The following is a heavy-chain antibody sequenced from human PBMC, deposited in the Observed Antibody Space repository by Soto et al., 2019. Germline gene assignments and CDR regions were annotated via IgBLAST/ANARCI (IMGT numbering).Heavy chain of an antibody. V-gene: IGHV4-34*01. Sequence: SLTCAVYGGSFSGYYWSWIRQPPGKGLEWIGEINHSGSTNYNPSLKSRVTISVDTSKNQFSLKLSSVTAADTAVYYCARGRSFYYDSSGAPFFDYWGQGTLVTVSS. J-gene: IGHJ4*02. D-gene: IGHD3-22*01. CDR3: ARGRSFYYDSSGAPFFDY. CDR1: GGSFSGYY. CDR2: INHSGST.